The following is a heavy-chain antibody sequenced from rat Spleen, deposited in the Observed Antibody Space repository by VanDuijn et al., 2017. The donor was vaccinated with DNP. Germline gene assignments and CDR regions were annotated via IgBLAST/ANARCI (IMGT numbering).Heavy chain of an antibody. CDR2: ISPSGGDT. D-gene: IGHD1-6*01. V-gene: IGHV5-19*01. J-gene: IGHJ2*01. CDR3: ARRYYGSYFDY. CDR1: GFIFSNYG. Sequence: EVQLVESGGGLVQPGRSLKLSCAVSGFIFSNYGMHWIRQAPTQGLEWVGSISPSGGDTYYRDSVKGRFTISRDNAKSTLYLQMNSLRSEDMATYYCARRYYGSYFDYWGQGISVTVSS.